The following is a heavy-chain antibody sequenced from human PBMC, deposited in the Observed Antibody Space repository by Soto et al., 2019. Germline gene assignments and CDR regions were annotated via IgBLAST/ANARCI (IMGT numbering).Heavy chain of an antibody. Sequence: EVQLVESGGGLVQPGRSLRLSCAASGFTFDDYAMHWVRQAPGKGLEWVSGISWNSGSIGYADSVKGRFTISRDNAKNSLYLQMNSLRAEDTALYYCAKDIRGGDILTGYYSDYYYYYMDVWGKGTTVTVSS. J-gene: IGHJ6*03. D-gene: IGHD3-9*01. V-gene: IGHV3-9*01. CDR1: GFTFDDYA. CDR2: ISWNSGSI. CDR3: AKDIRGGDILTGYYSDYYYYYMDV.